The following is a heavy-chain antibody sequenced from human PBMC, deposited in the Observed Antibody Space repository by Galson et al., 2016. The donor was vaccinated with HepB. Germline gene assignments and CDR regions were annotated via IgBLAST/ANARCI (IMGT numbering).Heavy chain of an antibody. CDR3: ARGGDVAVTLLDY. D-gene: IGHD4-11*01. Sequence: SLRLSCAASGFTFSDYYMHWFRQAPGKGLEWVSYISPSGSYTNYADSVKGRFTISTNNAKNKLFLQINSLRAEDTAVYYCARGGDVAVTLLDYWGQGTLVTVSS. CDR2: ISPSGSYT. J-gene: IGHJ4*02. V-gene: IGHV3-11*06. CDR1: GFTFSDYY.